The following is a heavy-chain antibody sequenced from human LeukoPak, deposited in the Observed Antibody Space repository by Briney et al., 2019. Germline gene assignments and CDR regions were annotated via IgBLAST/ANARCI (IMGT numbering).Heavy chain of an antibody. CDR1: GFTFSSYW. J-gene: IGHJ6*02. Sequence: PGGSLRLSCAVSGFTFSSYWMSWIRQPPGKGLEWIGYIYYSGSTNYNPSLKSRVTISVDTSKNQFSLKLSSVTAADTAVYYCARARGYSGYDAYYYYYGMDVWGQGTTVTVSS. CDR2: IYYSGST. D-gene: IGHD5-12*01. V-gene: IGHV4-59*01. CDR3: ARARGYSGYDAYYYYYGMDV.